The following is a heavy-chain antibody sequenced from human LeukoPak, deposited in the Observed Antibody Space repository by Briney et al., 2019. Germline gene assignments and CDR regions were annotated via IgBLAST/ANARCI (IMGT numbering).Heavy chain of an antibody. J-gene: IGHJ4*02. D-gene: IGHD3-16*01. CDR2: ISGSGGYT. V-gene: IGHV3-23*01. CDR3: AKEGIAYSYFDY. CDR1: GFTFSSYA. Sequence: GGSLRLSCTASGFTFSSYAVSWVRQAPGKGLEWVSAISGSGGYTYYADSVKGRFTISRDNSKNTLYLQMNSLRAEDTAVYYCAKEGIAYSYFDYWGQGTLVTVSS.